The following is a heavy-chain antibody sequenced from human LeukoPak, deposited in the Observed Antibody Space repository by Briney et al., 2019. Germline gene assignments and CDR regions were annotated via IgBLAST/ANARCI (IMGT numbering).Heavy chain of an antibody. J-gene: IGHJ6*03. D-gene: IGHD6-6*01. Sequence: PGGSLRLSCAASGFTFSSYWMHWVRQAPGKGLVWVSRINSDGSSTSYADSVKGRFTISRDNAKNTLYLQMNSLRAEDTAVYYCARDGKGKLGIYYYYMDVWGKGTTVTVSS. CDR1: GFTFSSYW. CDR2: INSDGSST. V-gene: IGHV3-74*01. CDR3: ARDGKGKLGIYYYYMDV.